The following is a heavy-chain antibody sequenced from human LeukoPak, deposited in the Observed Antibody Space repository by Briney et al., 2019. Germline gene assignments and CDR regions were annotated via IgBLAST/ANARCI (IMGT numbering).Heavy chain of an antibody. CDR1: GGSISSSSYY. D-gene: IGHD3-9*01. Sequence: PSETLSLTCTVSGGSISSSSYYWGLIRQPPGKGLEWIGFIYYSGSTYYNPSLKSRVTISVDTSKNQFSLKLSSVTAADTAVYYCARAYSSSGILTGYHRYNWFDPWGQGTLVTVSS. CDR2: IYYSGST. V-gene: IGHV4-39*07. CDR3: ARAYSSSGILTGYHRYNWFDP. J-gene: IGHJ5*02.